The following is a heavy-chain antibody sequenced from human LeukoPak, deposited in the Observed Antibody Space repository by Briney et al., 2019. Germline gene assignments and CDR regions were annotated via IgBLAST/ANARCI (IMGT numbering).Heavy chain of an antibody. CDR3: ANAQRGATEGRLEFDY. CDR1: GFTFSSYG. V-gene: IGHV3-30*18. J-gene: IGHJ4*02. Sequence: GRSLRLSCAASGFTFSSYGMHWVRQAPGKGLEWVAVISYDGSNKYYADSVKGRFTISRDNSKNTLYLQMNSLRAEDTAVYYCANAQRGATEGRLEFDYWGQGTLVTVSS. D-gene: IGHD1-26*01. CDR2: ISYDGSNK.